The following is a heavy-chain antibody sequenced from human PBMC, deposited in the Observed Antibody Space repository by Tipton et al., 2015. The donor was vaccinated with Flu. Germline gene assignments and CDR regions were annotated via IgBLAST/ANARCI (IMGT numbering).Heavy chain of an antibody. Sequence: SLRLSCAASGFTFSGYWMSWVRQAPGKGLECVANIKQDGSEKDYVDSVKGRFTISRDNANNSLYLQMNSLRVEDTAVYYCARAGGGYDLDYWGQGTLVTVSS. CDR2: IKQDGSEK. J-gene: IGHJ4*02. V-gene: IGHV3-7*01. CDR3: ARAGGGYDLDY. CDR1: GFTFSGYW. D-gene: IGHD5-12*01.